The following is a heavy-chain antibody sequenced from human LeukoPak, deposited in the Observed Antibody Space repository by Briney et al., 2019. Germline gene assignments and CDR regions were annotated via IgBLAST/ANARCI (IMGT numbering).Heavy chain of an antibody. Sequence: ASVKVSCKAAGYTLTDHYLHWVRQAPGQGLEWMGLINPKTGATNYAQKFQGRVTLTRDTSISTAYMEVSSLTSDDTAVYYCAREPETYCSSTSCYTGWFDPWGQGTLVTVSS. CDR1: GYTLTDHY. J-gene: IGHJ5*02. D-gene: IGHD2-2*02. CDR3: AREPETYCSSTSCYTGWFDP. V-gene: IGHV1-2*02. CDR2: INPKTGAT.